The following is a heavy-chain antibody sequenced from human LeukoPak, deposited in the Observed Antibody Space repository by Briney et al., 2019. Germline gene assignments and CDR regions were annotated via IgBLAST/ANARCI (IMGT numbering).Heavy chain of an antibody. CDR3: SRGDIVVVPAAPYFDY. D-gene: IGHD2-2*01. Sequence: PSETLSLTCTVSGGSISSGDYYWSWIRQPPGKGLEWIGYIYYSGSTHYNPSLRSRVTISVDTSKNQFSLKLSSVTAADTAVYYCSRGDIVVVPAAPYFDYWGQGTLVTVSS. V-gene: IGHV4-30-4*01. CDR1: GGSISSGDYY. J-gene: IGHJ4*02. CDR2: IYYSGST.